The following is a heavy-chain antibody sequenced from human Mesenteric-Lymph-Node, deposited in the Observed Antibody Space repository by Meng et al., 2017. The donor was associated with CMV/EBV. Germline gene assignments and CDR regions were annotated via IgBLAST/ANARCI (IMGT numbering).Heavy chain of an antibody. D-gene: IGHD1-7*01. CDR3: ARGLYNWNYDY. CDR2: IHYSGST. Sequence: SETLSLPCTVPGGSISSYYWSWIRQPPGKGLEWIGYIHYSGSTNYNPSLKSPVTISVDTSKNQFSLKLSSVTAADTAVYYCARGLYNWNYDYWGQGTLVTVSS. CDR1: GGSISSYY. V-gene: IGHV4-59*01. J-gene: IGHJ4*02.